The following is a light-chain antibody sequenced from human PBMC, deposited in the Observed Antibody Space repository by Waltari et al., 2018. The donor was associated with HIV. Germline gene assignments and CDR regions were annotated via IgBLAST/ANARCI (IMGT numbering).Light chain of an antibody. Sequence: SYELTQPPSVSVSPGQPARITCSGDALPKQFAYWYQQKPGQAPVLVIYKDSERPSGIPELFSCSSSGTTVTLTISGVQAEDEADYFCQSADSSGTYVVFGGGTKLTVL. CDR2: KDS. CDR3: QSADSSGTYVV. J-gene: IGLJ2*01. CDR1: ALPKQF. V-gene: IGLV3-25*03.